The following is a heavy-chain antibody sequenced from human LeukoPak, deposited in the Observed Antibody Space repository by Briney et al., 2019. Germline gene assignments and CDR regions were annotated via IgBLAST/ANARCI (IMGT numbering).Heavy chain of an antibody. J-gene: IGHJ4*02. V-gene: IGHV4-4*07. CDR3: ARARYFAC. CDR1: GGFISSSY. D-gene: IGHD2-15*01. CDR2: IYASGST. Sequence: PSETLSLTCTVSGGFISSSYWSWIRQPAGKGLEWIGRIYASGSTDYNPSLKSRVTMSVESQNQFSLKLSSVTAADTAVYYCARARYFACWGQGTLVTVSS.